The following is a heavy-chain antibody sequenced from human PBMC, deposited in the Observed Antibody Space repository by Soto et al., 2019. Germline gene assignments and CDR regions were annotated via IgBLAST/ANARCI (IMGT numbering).Heavy chain of an antibody. Sequence: QVQLVESGGGVVQPGRSLRLSCAASGFTFSSYAMHWVRRAPGKGLEWMAVMSYDGSNKYYADSVKGRFTISRDNSKNTLYLQVNSLRPGDTALYYCARDGGAYWGQGTLVIVSS. D-gene: IGHD3-16*01. CDR1: GFTFSSYA. V-gene: IGHV3-30-3*01. J-gene: IGHJ4*02. CDR3: ARDGGAY. CDR2: MSYDGSNK.